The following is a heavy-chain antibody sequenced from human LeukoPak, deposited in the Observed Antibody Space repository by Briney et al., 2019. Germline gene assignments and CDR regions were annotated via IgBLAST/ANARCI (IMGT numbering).Heavy chain of an antibody. D-gene: IGHD2-15*01. J-gene: IGHJ6*04. CDR3: ARARIYCSGGSCFDYYYYGMDV. CDR1: GFTFSSYS. V-gene: IGHV3-21*01. Sequence: GGSLRLSCAASGFTFSSYSMSWVRQAPGKGLEWVSSISSSSSYIYYADSVKGRFTISRDNAKNSLYLQMNSLRAEDTAVYYCARARIYCSGGSCFDYYYYGMDVWGKGTTVTVSS. CDR2: ISSSSSYI.